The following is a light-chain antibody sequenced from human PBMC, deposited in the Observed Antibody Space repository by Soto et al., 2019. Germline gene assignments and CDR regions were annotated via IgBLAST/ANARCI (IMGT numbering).Light chain of an antibody. CDR1: NIGSNS. CDR2: YDR. CDR3: RVWERSSDHVM. V-gene: IGLV3-21*01. J-gene: IGLJ3*02. Sequence: SYELTQPPSVSVAPGETARITCGGNNIGSNSVHWYQRKPGQAPVVVIYYDRDRPSGIPERFSGSNSGNTATLTISRVEAGEEADFYCRVWERSSDHVMFGGGTKLPVL.